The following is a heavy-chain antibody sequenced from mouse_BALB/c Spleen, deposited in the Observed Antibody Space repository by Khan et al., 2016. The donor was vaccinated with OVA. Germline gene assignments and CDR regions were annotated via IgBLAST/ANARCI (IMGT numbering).Heavy chain of an antibody. Sequence: VQLQEPGAELAKPGASVKMSCKASGYTFTSYWMHWVKQRPGQGLEWIGYINPSTGYTEYNQRFKDKATLTADKSSSTAYMQLSSLTSEESAVYYCANHGSSSAWLTYWGQGTLGTVSA. V-gene: IGHV1-7*01. CDR1: GYTFTSYW. CDR3: ANHGSSSAWLTY. CDR2: INPSTGYT. J-gene: IGHJ3*01. D-gene: IGHD1-1*01.